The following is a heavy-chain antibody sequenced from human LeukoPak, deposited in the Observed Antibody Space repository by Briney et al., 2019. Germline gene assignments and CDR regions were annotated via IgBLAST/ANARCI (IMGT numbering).Heavy chain of an antibody. Sequence: GGSLRLSWAASGFTFSSYAMSWVRQAPGKGLEWVSAISGSGGSTYYADSVKGRFTIPRDNSKNTLYLQMNSLRAEDTAVYYCAKGSSGHFDYWGQGTLVTVSS. V-gene: IGHV3-23*01. CDR1: GFTFSSYA. CDR2: ISGSGGST. CDR3: AKGSSGHFDY. D-gene: IGHD2-15*01. J-gene: IGHJ4*02.